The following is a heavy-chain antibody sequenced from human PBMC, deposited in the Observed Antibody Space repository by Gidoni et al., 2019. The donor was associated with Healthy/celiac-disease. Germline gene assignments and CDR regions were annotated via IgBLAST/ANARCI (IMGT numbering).Heavy chain of an antibody. Sequence: EVQLLESGGGLVQPGGSLRLSGAASGFTFSSYAMSWVRQAPVKGLELVSAISGSGCNTYYSDSVTGRFTISRDNSTNSLYLQMNSLRAEDTAVYYCAKFHLYLWGRGTRVTVSS. CDR3: AKFHLYL. D-gene: IGHD3-16*01. J-gene: IGHJ2*01. V-gene: IGHV3-23*01. CDR2: ISGSGCNT. CDR1: GFTFSSYA.